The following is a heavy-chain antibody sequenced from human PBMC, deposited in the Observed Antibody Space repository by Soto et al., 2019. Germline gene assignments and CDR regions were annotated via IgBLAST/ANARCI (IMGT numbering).Heavy chain of an antibody. CDR1: GYTFTSYD. V-gene: IGHV1-8*01. D-gene: IGHD3-3*01. CDR2: MNPNSGNT. CDR3: ARGFFHVLRFLDIPVGRDPYYFDY. J-gene: IGHJ4*02. Sequence: GASVTVSCKASGYTFTSYDIHWVRQATGQGLAWMGWMNPNSGNTGYAQKFQGRVTMTRNTSISTAYMELSSLRSEDTAVYYCARGFFHVLRFLDIPVGRDPYYFDYWGQGTLVTVSS.